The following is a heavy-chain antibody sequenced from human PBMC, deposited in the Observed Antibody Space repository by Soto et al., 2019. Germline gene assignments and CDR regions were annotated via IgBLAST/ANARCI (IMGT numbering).Heavy chain of an antibody. J-gene: IGHJ5*02. Sequence: VQLVESGGGLVQPGGSLRLSCAASGFTFSSYEMNWVRQAPGKGLEWVSYISSSGSTIYYADSVKGRFTISRDNAKNSLYLQMNSLRAEDTAVYYCARDLLGGPLFDPWGQGTLVTVSS. CDR3: ARDLLGGPLFDP. CDR2: ISSSGSTI. CDR1: GFTFSSYE. V-gene: IGHV3-48*03. D-gene: IGHD3-3*02.